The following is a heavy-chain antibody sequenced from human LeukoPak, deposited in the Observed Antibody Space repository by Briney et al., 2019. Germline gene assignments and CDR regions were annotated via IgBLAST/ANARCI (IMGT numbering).Heavy chain of an antibody. CDR2: IYYSGST. V-gene: IGHV4-59*01. Sequence: TSETLSLTCTVSGGSISSYYWSWIRQPPGKGLEWIGYIYYSGSTNYNPSLKSRVTISVDTSKNQFSLKLSSVTAADTAVYYCARTDGSSSPFDYWGQGTLVTVSS. CDR3: ARTDGSSSPFDY. J-gene: IGHJ4*02. CDR1: GGSISSYY. D-gene: IGHD6-6*01.